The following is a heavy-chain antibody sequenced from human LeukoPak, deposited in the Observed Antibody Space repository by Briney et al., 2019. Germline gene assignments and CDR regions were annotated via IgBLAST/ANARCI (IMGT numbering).Heavy chain of an antibody. CDR1: GGSFSGYY. Sequence: SETLSLTCAVYGGSFSGYYWSWIRQPPGKGLEWIGEINHSGSTNYNPSLKSRVTITVDTSKNQFSLKLSSVTAADTAVYYCASPPPFCSGGSCYGAWGQGTLVTVSS. V-gene: IGHV4-34*01. D-gene: IGHD2-15*01. CDR2: INHSGST. CDR3: ASPPPFCSGGSCYGA. J-gene: IGHJ5*02.